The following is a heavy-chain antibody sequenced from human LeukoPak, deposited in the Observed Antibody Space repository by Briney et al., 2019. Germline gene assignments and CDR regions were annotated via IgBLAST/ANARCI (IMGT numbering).Heavy chain of an antibody. CDR3: ARDPSIAVAGLFDY. V-gene: IGHV1-69*04. Sequence: ASVKVSCKASGGTFSSYTISWVRQAPGQGLEWMGRIIPILGIANYAQKFQGRVTITADKSTSTAYMELSSLRSEDTAVYYCARDPSIAVAGLFDYWGQGTLVTVSS. CDR2: IIPILGIA. J-gene: IGHJ4*02. D-gene: IGHD6-19*01. CDR1: GGTFSSYT.